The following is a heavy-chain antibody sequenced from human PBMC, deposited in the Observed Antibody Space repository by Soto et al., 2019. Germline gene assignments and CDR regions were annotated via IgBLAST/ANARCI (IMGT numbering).Heavy chain of an antibody. V-gene: IGHV3-49*04. CDR1: GFTFGDYA. Sequence: LRLSCTASGFTFGDYAMSWVRQAPGKGLEWVGFIRSKAYGGTTEYAASVKGRFTISRDDSKSIAYLQMNSLKTEDTAVYYCTRGGIAARRPPYYYYGMDVWGQGTTVTVSS. CDR2: IRSKAYGGTT. D-gene: IGHD6-6*01. CDR3: TRGGIAARRPPYYYYGMDV. J-gene: IGHJ6*02.